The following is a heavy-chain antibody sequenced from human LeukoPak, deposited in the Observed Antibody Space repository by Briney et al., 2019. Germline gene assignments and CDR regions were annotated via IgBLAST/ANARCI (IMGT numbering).Heavy chain of an antibody. J-gene: IGHJ3*02. CDR2: ISSSDSTI. D-gene: IGHD5-18*01. Sequence: GGSLRLSCAASGFTFSSFSMDWVRQAPGKGLEWVSYISSSDSTIIYADSVKGRFTISRDNAQNSLFLQMDSLGAEDTAVYYCARDLRYGYIGRGPDAFDIWGQGTMVTVSS. CDR1: GFTFSSFS. CDR3: ARDLRYGYIGRGPDAFDI. V-gene: IGHV3-48*04.